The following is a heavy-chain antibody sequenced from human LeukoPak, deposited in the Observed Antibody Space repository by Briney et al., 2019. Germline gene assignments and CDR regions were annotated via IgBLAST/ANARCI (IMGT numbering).Heavy chain of an antibody. CDR2: INYSGIT. CDR1: GDSISSDY. Sequence: SETLSLTCTVSGDSISSDYLSWIRQPPGKGLEWIGYINYSGITNYNPSLKSRVTISVDTSKNQFSLKLSSVTAADTAVYYCARHRPGERRFDPRGQGTLVTVSS. J-gene: IGHJ5*02. CDR3: ARHRPGERRFDP. V-gene: IGHV4-59*08. D-gene: IGHD3-16*01.